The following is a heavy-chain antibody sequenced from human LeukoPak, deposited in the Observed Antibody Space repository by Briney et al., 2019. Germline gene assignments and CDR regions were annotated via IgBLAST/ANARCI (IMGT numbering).Heavy chain of an antibody. CDR1: GYTFTGYY. Sequence: GASVKVSCKASGYTFTGYYMHWVRQAPGQGLEWMGRINPNRGGTNYAQKFQGRVTMTRDTSISTAYMELSRLRSDDTAVYYCVREVDTAMVYYFDYWGQGTLSPSPQ. CDR2: INPNRGGT. V-gene: IGHV1-2*06. CDR3: VREVDTAMVYYFDY. D-gene: IGHD5-18*01. J-gene: IGHJ4*02.